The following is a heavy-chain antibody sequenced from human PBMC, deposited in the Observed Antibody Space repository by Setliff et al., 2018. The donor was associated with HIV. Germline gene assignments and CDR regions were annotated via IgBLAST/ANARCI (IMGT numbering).Heavy chain of an antibody. CDR2: IYYSGNS. CDR3: AAASSWDPLLDY. V-gene: IGHV4-39*01. CDR1: GGSISSSSHH. Sequence: SETLSLTCTVSGGSISSSSHHWSWIRQTPGKGLEWIGSIYYSGNSYYNPSLQSRVTISVDTSKNQFSLKLISVTAADTAVYYCAAASSWDPLLDYWGQGTLVTVSS. D-gene: IGHD6-13*01. J-gene: IGHJ4*02.